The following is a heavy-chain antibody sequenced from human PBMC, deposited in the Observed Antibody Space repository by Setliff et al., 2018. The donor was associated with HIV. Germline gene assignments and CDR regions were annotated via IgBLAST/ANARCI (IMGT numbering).Heavy chain of an antibody. J-gene: IGHJ6*03. Sequence: ASVKVSCKASGYTFTSYGISWVRQAPGQGLEWMGWISAYNDNTNYAQKLQGRVTMTTDTSTSTAYTELRSLRSDDTAVYYCARCGGCSGWSYYYYYYMDVWGKGTTVTVSS. CDR1: GYTFTSYG. CDR2: ISAYNDNT. CDR3: ARCGGCSGWSYYYYYYMDV. D-gene: IGHD6-19*01. V-gene: IGHV1-18*01.